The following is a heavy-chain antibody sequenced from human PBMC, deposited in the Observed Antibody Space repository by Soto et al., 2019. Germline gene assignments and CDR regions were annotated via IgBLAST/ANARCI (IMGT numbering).Heavy chain of an antibody. D-gene: IGHD3-10*01. J-gene: IGHJ5*02. CDR3: ARDAIAMVRENNNWFDP. Sequence: EVQLLESGGGLVQPGGSLRLSCAASGFTFSNHAMSWVRQAPGRGLEWVSAISGNGISTYYADSVRGRFTISRDNSKNTLYLQMNRLRADDTAVYYCARDAIAMVRENNNWFDPGGQGTLVTVST. CDR2: ISGNGIST. CDR1: GFTFSNHA. V-gene: IGHV3-23*01.